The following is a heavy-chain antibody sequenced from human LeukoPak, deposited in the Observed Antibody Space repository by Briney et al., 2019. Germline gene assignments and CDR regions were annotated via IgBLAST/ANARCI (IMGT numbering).Heavy chain of an antibody. V-gene: IGHV3-23*01. Sequence: GGSLRLSCTTSGFNFRAYWMGWVRQAPGKGLEWVSGISGSGGSTYYADSVKGRFTISRDNSKNTLYLQMNSLSAEDTAVYYCAKDLSPLYYYYGMDVWGQGTTVTVSS. CDR2: ISGSGGST. CDR1: GFNFRAYW. J-gene: IGHJ6*02. CDR3: AKDLSPLYYYYGMDV.